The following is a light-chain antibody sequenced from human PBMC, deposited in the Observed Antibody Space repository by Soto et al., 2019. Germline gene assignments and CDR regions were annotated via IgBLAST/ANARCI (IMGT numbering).Light chain of an antibody. CDR2: DVS. CDR1: SSDVGGYNY. V-gene: IGLV2-14*03. CDR3: SSYTAISTYV. Sequence: QSVLTQPASVSGSPGQSITISCTGTSSDVGGYNYVSWYQHHPGKAPKLMIFDVSNRPSGVSNRFSGSKSGNTASLTISGLQVEDEADYYCSSYTAISTYVFGTGTKVTVL. J-gene: IGLJ1*01.